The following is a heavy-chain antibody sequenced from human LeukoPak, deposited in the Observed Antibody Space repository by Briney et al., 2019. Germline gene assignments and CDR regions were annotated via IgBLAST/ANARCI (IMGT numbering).Heavy chain of an antibody. J-gene: IGHJ4*02. CDR3: ARDSKNAFDN. Sequence: PGGSLRLSCAASGFTFSDYSMRRVRQAPGMGLEWISYIGIDSGNTNYADSVKGRFTISGEKAKNSLYLQMNSLRVEDTAVYYCARDSKNAFDNWGQGTLVTVSS. D-gene: IGHD1-1*01. CDR1: GFTFSDYS. V-gene: IGHV3-11*06. CDR2: IGIDSGNT.